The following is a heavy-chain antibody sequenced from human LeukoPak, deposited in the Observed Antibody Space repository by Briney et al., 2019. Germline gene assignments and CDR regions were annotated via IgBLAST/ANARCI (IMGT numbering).Heavy chain of an antibody. J-gene: IGHJ4*02. CDR2: IANGGKDK. D-gene: IGHD2-2*01. CDR3: AKDQQVGAAAYYFDS. CDR1: GFTFSRYG. Sequence: GGFLRLSCAASGFTFSRYGLHWVRQAPGKGLEWVAVIANGGKDKKYADSVKGRFTISRDNSKSTLYLQMNSLRAEDTAVYYCAKDQQVGAAAYYFDSWGQGTLVTVSS. V-gene: IGHV3-30*18.